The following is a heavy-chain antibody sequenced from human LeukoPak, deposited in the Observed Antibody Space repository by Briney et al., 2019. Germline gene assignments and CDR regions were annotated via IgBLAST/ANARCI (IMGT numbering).Heavy chain of an antibody. J-gene: IGHJ4*02. CDR2: IYYSGST. CDR1: GGSVSSGGYY. V-gene: IGHV4-61*08. Sequence: SETLSLTCTVSGGSVSSGGYYWSWIRQPPGKGLEWIGYIYYSGSTNYNPSLKSRVTISVDTSKNQFSLKLSSVTAADTAVYYCARQSWDDFWSGYLSYYFDYWGQGTLVTVSS. D-gene: IGHD3-3*01. CDR3: ARQSWDDFWSGYLSYYFDY.